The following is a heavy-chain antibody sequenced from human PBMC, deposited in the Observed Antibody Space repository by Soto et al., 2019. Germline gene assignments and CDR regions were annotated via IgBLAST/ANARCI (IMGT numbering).Heavy chain of an antibody. Sequence: PGGSLRLSCAASGFTFSSYGMHWVRQAPGKGLEWVAVISYDGSNKYYADSVKGRFTISRDNSKNTLYLQMNSLRAEDTAVYYCAKDLIVVVPAAMADYYYGMDVWGQGTTVTVSS. CDR2: ISYDGSNK. J-gene: IGHJ6*02. D-gene: IGHD2-2*01. CDR1: GFTFSSYG. V-gene: IGHV3-30*18. CDR3: AKDLIVVVPAAMADYYYGMDV.